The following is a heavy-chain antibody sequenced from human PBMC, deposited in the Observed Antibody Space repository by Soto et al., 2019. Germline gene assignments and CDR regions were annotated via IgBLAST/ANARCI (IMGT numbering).Heavy chain of an antibody. Sequence: GESLKISCKGSGYSFTSYWIGWVRQMSGKGLEGMGIIYPGDSDTRYSPSCQGQVTIAADKSISTAYLQWSSLKASDTAMYYCARHRRGIAAAVNSWFDPWGQGTLVTVSS. J-gene: IGHJ5*02. D-gene: IGHD6-13*01. CDR1: GYSFTSYW. CDR2: IYPGDSDT. V-gene: IGHV5-51*01. CDR3: ARHRRGIAAAVNSWFDP.